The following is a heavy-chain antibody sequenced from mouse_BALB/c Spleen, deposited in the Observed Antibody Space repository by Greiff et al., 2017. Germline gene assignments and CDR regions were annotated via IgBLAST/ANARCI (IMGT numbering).Heavy chain of an antibody. J-gene: IGHJ4*01. CDR3: AREEILYYAMDY. CDR2: ISYDGSN. V-gene: IGHV3-6*02. CDR1: GYSITSGYY. Sequence: EVKLVESGPGLVKPSQSLSLTCSVTGYSITSGYYWNWIRQFPGNKLEWMGYISYDGSNNYNPSLKNRISITRDTSKNQFFLKLNSVTTEDTATYYCAREEILYYAMDYWGQGTSVTVSS.